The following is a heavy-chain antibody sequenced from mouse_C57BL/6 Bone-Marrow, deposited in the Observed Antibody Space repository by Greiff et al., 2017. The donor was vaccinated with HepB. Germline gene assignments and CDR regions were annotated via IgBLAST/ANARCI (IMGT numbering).Heavy chain of an antibody. Sequence: QVQLQQSGAELARPGASVKLSCKASGYTFTSYGISWVKQRTGQGLEWIGEIYPRSGNTYYNEKFKGKATLTADKSSSPAYMELRSLTSEDSAVYFCASQIYYYGSSYYWYFDVWGTGTTVTVSS. D-gene: IGHD1-1*01. V-gene: IGHV1-81*01. CDR3: ASQIYYYGSSYYWYFDV. CDR1: GYTFTSYG. CDR2: IYPRSGNT. J-gene: IGHJ1*03.